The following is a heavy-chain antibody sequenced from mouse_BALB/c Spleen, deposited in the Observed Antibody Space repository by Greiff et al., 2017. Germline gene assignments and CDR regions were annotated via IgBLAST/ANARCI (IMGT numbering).Heavy chain of an antibody. D-gene: IGHD3-1*01. Sequence: QVQLKESGPGLVAPSQSLSITCTVSGFSLTSYGVHWVRQPPGKGLEWLGVIWAGGSTNYNSALMSRLSISKDNSKSQVFLKMNSLQTDDTAMYYCARDGLWYFDVWGAGTTVTVSS. CDR2: IWAGGST. CDR3: ARDGLWYFDV. V-gene: IGHV2-9*02. CDR1: GFSLTSYG. J-gene: IGHJ1*01.